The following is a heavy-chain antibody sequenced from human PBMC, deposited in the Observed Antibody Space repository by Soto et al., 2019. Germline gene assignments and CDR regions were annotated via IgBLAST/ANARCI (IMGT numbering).Heavy chain of an antibody. CDR2: ISYDGNNK. J-gene: IGHJ6*02. V-gene: IGHV3-30-3*01. D-gene: IGHD2-15*01. CDR3: ARAGCDGGTCYTMVGLRYGMDV. CDR1: GFTFSNYA. Sequence: QVQLVESGGGVVQPGRSLRLSCAASGFTFSNYAMYWVRQAPGKGLEWVAVISYDGNNKYYADSVKGRFTISRDNSKNKLYLQMNCLRAEDTAVYYCARAGCDGGTCYTMVGLRYGMDVWGQGTTVTVSS.